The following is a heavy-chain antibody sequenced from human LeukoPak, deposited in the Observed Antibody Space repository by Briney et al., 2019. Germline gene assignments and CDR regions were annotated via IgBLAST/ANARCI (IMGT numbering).Heavy chain of an antibody. CDR1: GYTFTSYY. J-gene: IGHJ4*02. CDR2: INLVNGRT. D-gene: IGHD3-10*01. CDR3: ARHYGSGTDGLDY. Sequence: ASVKVSCKASGYTFTSYYMRCVRQAPGQGLECMAEINLVNGRTNDAQEVQGRFTLTRDTSTSTFYMELSSLISEDTAVYYCARHYGSGTDGLDYWGQGTLVTVSS. V-gene: IGHV1-46*03.